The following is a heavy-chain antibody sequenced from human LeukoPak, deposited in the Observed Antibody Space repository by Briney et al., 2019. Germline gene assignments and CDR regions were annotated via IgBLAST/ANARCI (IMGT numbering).Heavy chain of an antibody. V-gene: IGHV3-30*03. CDR3: ARDSSLGGG. CDR2: ISYDGSNK. CDR1: GFTFSSYG. J-gene: IGHJ4*02. D-gene: IGHD3-16*01. Sequence: GRSLRLSCAASGFTFSSYGMHWVRQAPGKGLEWVAVISYDGSNKYYADSVKGRFTISRDNSKNTLYLQMNSLRVEDTAVYYCARDSSLGGGWGQGTLVTVSS.